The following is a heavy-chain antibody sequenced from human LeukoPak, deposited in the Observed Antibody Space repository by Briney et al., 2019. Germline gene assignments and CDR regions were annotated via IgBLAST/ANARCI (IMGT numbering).Heavy chain of an antibody. V-gene: IGHV3-30*03. D-gene: IGHD2-15*01. J-gene: IGHJ3*02. CDR3: ARDCTGGTCYDAFDI. Sequence: GRSLRLSCAASGFTFSSYGMHWVRQAPGKGLEWVTLISYDGSNKYYADSVKGRFTISRDNSKNTLYLQMNSLRAGDTAVYYCARDCTGGTCYDAFDIWGQGTMVTVSS. CDR1: GFTFSSYG. CDR2: ISYDGSNK.